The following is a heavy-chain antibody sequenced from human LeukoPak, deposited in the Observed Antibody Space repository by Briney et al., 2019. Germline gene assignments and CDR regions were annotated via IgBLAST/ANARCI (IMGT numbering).Heavy chain of an antibody. V-gene: IGHV7-4-1*02. CDR1: GYTFTSYA. D-gene: IGHD3-22*01. Sequence: ASVKVSCKASGYTFTSYAMNWVRQAPGQRLEWMGWINTNTGNPTYAQGFTGRFVFSLDTSVSTAYLQISSLKAEDTDVYYCARRIYSSGYYWELYYYYGMDVWGQGTTVTVSS. CDR2: INTNTGNP. CDR3: ARRIYSSGYYWELYYYYGMDV. J-gene: IGHJ6*02.